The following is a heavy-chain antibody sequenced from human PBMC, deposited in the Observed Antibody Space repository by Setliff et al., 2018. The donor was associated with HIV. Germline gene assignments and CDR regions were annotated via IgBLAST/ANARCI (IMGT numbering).Heavy chain of an antibody. D-gene: IGHD1-26*01. CDR1: GFSFSLYA. Sequence: GSLRLSCKATGFSFSLYAMSWVRQAPEKGLESVANVKQDGTETLYVDSVKGRFTISRDNANNLVYLQMNSLRVEDTAVYFCARWGSGSYERVFDYWGQGMLVTVSS. V-gene: IGHV3-7*01. J-gene: IGHJ4*02. CDR2: VKQDGTET. CDR3: ARWGSGSYERVFDY.